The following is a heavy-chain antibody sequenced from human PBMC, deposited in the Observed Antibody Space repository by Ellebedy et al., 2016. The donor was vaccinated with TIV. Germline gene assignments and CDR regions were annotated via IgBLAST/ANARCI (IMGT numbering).Heavy chain of an antibody. J-gene: IGHJ4*02. CDR2: ISTDGTNK. V-gene: IGHV3-30*03. CDR3: ARHNRTWNVDY. D-gene: IGHD1-1*01. CDR1: GFTFGSYG. Sequence: GGSLRLSCAASGFTFGSYGMHWVRQAPVKGLEWVALISTDGTNKYYADSVKGRFTISRDNSKNTLYLQINSLRAEDTAVYYCARHNRTWNVDYWGQGTRVTVSS.